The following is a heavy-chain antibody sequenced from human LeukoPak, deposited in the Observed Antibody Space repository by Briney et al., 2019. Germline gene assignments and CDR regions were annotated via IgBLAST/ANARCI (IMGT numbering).Heavy chain of an antibody. CDR3: SRGFFAGGSGSYYNPNYYYYYMDV. Sequence: PGGSLRLSCAGSGFTFSASAMHWVRQASGKGLEWVGRIRSKAKSYATEYAASLKGRFTISRDDSENTAYLQMNSLKTEDTAVYYCSRGFFAGGSGSYYNPNYYYYYMDVWGKGTTVTISS. CDR2: IRSKAKSYAT. D-gene: IGHD3-10*01. CDR1: GFTFSASA. J-gene: IGHJ6*03. V-gene: IGHV3-73*01.